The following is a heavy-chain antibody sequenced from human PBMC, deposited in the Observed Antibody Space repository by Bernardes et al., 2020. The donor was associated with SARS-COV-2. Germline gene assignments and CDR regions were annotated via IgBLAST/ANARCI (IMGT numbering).Heavy chain of an antibody. Sequence: GGSLRLSCAASGFTFSSYSMNWVRQAPGKGLEWVSSISSSSSYIYYADSVKGRFTISRDHAKNSLYLQMNSLRAEDTAVYYCARASSSSWPSDGMDVWGQGTTVTVSS. J-gene: IGHJ6*02. D-gene: IGHD6-13*01. CDR1: GFTFSSYS. CDR2: ISSSSSYI. CDR3: ARASSSSWPSDGMDV. V-gene: IGHV3-21*01.